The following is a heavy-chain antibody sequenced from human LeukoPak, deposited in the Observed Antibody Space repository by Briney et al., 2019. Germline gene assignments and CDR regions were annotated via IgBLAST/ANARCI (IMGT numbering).Heavy chain of an antibody. CDR2: IHSSGTT. J-gene: IGHJ4*02. D-gene: IGHD2-2*01. CDR3: GRLNLPAASGAFDY. V-gene: IGHV4-4*07. CDR1: GGSISTYY. Sequence: PSETLSLTCTVSGGSISTYYWSWIRQPAGKGLEWIGRIHSSGTTHYNPSLRSRVTLSIDTSKNQFSLKLSSVTAADTAVYYCGRLNLPAASGAFDYWGQGTLVTVSS.